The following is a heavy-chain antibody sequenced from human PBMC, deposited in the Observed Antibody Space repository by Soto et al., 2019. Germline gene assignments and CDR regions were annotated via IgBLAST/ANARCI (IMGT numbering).Heavy chain of an antibody. V-gene: IGHV4-31*03. CDR3: ARSRIRAAGRVNWFDP. CDR2: IYYSGST. D-gene: IGHD6-13*01. J-gene: IGHJ5*02. Sequence: SETLSLTCTVSGGSISSGGYYWSWIRQHPGKGLEWIGYIYYSGSTYYNPSLKSRVTISVDTSKNQFSLKLSSVTAADTAVYYCARSRIRAAGRVNWFDPWGQGTLVTVSS. CDR1: GGSISSGGYY.